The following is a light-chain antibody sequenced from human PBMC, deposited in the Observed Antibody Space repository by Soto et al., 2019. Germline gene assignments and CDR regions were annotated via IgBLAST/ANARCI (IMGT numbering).Light chain of an antibody. CDR1: QSLLYDNGYNN. Sequence: DIVMTQSPLSLPVTPGEPASISCRSSQSLLYDNGYNNLDWDLQKPGKSPQLLIYLGSYGASGDPDRFSGRGSSTDFPLTMSSVEAADVGVDYCMQSRNKLTFGPGTKVNI. J-gene: IGKJ3*01. V-gene: IGKV2-28*01. CDR3: MQSRNKLT. CDR2: LGS.